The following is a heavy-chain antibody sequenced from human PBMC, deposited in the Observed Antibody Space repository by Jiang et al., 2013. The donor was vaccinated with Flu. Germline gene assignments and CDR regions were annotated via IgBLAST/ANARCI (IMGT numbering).Heavy chain of an antibody. CDR3: ARIRGYSGYDSGALDY. D-gene: IGHD5-12*01. V-gene: IGHV2-70*04. J-gene: IGHJ4*02. CDR1: GFSLSTSGMR. CDR2: IDWDDDK. Sequence: KPTQTLTLTCTFSGFSLSTSGMRVSWIRQPPGKALEWLARIDWDDDKFYSTSLKTRLTISKDTSKNQVVLTMTNMDPVDTATYYCARIRGYSGYDSGALDYWGQGTLVTVSS.